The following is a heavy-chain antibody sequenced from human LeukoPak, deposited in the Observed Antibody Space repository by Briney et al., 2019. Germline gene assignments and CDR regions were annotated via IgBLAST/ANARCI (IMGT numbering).Heavy chain of an antibody. V-gene: IGHV4-61*01. D-gene: IGHD1-26*01. CDR3: ARSGSTAFDY. Sequence: PSETLSLTCTVSGGSISSGSDYWSWIRQPPGKGLEWIGHIYYSGSTSYNPSIKSRVTISVDTSKNQFSLTLTSVTAADTAVYYCARSGSTAFDYWGQGTLVTVSS. CDR1: GGSISSGSDY. CDR2: IYYSGST. J-gene: IGHJ4*02.